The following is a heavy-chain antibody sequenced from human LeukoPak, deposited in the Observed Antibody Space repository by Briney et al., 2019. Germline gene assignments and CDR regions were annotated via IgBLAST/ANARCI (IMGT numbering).Heavy chain of an antibody. Sequence: GGSLRLSCAASGFTFSDYYMSWIRQAPGKGLEWVSYISSSGSTIYYADSVKGRFTISRDNAENSLYLRMNSLRAEDTAVYYCARVQTMDDAFDIWGQGTMVTVSS. CDR2: ISSSGSTI. CDR3: ARVQTMDDAFDI. D-gene: IGHD3-3*01. CDR1: GFTFSDYY. V-gene: IGHV3-11*01. J-gene: IGHJ3*02.